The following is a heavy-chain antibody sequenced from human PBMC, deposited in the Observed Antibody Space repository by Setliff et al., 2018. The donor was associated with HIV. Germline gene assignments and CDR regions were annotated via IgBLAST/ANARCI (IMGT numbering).Heavy chain of an antibody. CDR3: ARETQTGSGSYFA. D-gene: IGHD3-10*01. V-gene: IGHV1-2*02. J-gene: IGHJ4*02. CDR2: ISCYNGGT. CDR1: GYTFTGHH. Sequence: ASVKVSCKASGYTFTGHHIHWVRQAPGQGLEWMGWISCYNGGTDHAQNFQGRVTMTRDTSITTAYMELSSLRSDDTAVYYCARETQTGSGSYFAWGQGTLVTVSS.